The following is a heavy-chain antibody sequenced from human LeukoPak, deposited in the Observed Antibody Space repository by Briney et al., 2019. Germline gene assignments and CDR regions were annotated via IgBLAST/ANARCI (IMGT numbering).Heavy chain of an antibody. CDR3: ARDSVSRQWLLTTHYYYYMDV. V-gene: IGHV1-69*13. CDR1: GGTFSSYA. CDR2: IIPIFGTA. Sequence: ASVKLSCKASGGTFSSYAISWVRQAPGQGLEWMGGIIPIFGTANYAQKFQGRVTITADESTSTAYMELSSLRSEDTAVYYCARDSVSRQWLLTTHYYYYMDVWGKGTTVTISS. D-gene: IGHD6-19*01. J-gene: IGHJ6*03.